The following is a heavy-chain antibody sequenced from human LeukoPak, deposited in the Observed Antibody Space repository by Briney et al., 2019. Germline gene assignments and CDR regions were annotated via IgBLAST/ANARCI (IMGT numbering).Heavy chain of an antibody. J-gene: IGHJ6*02. CDR3: ARDRNYDFWSGFRTVIHYYGMDV. Sequence: GGSLRLSCAASGFTFSSYSMNWVRQAPGRGLEWVSSISSSSSYIYYADSVKGRFTISRDNAKNSLYLQMNSLRAEDTAVYYCARDRNYDFWSGFRTVIHYYGMDVWGQGTTVTVSS. CDR2: ISSSSSYI. CDR1: GFTFSSYS. D-gene: IGHD3-3*01. V-gene: IGHV3-21*01.